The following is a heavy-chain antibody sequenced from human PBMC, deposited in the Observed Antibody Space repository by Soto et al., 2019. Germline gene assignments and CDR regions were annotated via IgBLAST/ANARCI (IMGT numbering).Heavy chain of an antibody. CDR2: IKRQSDGGTA. D-gene: IGHD3-16*01. V-gene: IGHV3-15*07. J-gene: IGHJ4*02. CDR3: STWSGEN. Sequence: PGGSLRLSCAASDFNFTDACMNWVRQAPGKGLELVGRIKRQSDGGTADYAAPINGRFTISRDDSNNILYLQLNSLKTEDTAVYYCSTWSGENWGQGTLVTVSS. CDR1: DFNFTDAC.